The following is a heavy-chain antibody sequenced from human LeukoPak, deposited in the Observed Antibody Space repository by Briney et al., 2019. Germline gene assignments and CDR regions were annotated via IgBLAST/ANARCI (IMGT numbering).Heavy chain of an antibody. V-gene: IGHV3-15*01. CDR2: IKSKTDGGTT. J-gene: IGHJ4*02. CDR1: GFTFSNAW. D-gene: IGHD5-18*01. Sequence: GSPRLSCAASGFTFSNAWMSWVRQAPGKGLEWVGRIKSKTDGGTTDYAAPVKGRFTISRDDSKNTLYLQMNSLKTEDTAVYYCTTDLGYSYGYLDYWGQGTLVTVSS. CDR3: TTDLGYSYGYLDY.